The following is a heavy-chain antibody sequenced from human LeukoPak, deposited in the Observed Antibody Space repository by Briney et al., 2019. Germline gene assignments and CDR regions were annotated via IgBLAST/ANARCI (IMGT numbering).Heavy chain of an antibody. CDR1: GITFGNNR. CDR2: INSDGGGA. CDR3: ARDVPHNWFDT. V-gene: IGHV3-74*01. Sequence: GGSLRLSCAASGITFGNNRMHWVRQGPGKGLVWISRINSDGGGAIYADSVKGRFTVSRDNAKDTLYLQMNSLRAEDTAVHYCARDVPHNWFDTWGQGTLVTVSS. J-gene: IGHJ5*02.